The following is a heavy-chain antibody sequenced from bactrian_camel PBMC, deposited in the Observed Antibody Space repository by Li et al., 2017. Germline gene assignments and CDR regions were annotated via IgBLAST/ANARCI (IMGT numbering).Heavy chain of an antibody. CDR2: IASDGST. Sequence: HVQLVESGGGSVVAGGSLRLSCAASGSTSSINCMAWFRQAPGKLRDGVAAIASDGSTRYADSVKGRFTISRDSARNTVTLQMNSLQPEDTGLYYCAAGRFAVFSLEILARPENYDTWGQGTQVT. D-gene: IGHD2*01. CDR1: GSTSSINC. J-gene: IGHJ4*01. V-gene: IGHV3S53*01. CDR3: AAGRFAVFSLEILARPENYDT.